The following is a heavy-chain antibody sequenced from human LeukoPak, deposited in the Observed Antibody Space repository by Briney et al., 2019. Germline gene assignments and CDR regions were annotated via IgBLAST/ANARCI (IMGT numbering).Heavy chain of an antibody. Sequence: ASVKVSCKASGYTFTSYDINWVRQATGQGLEWMGWMNPNSGNTGYAQKFQGRVTMTRNTSISTAYMELSSLRSEDTAVYYCARGPPYYGFWSGYYTALDYWGQGTLVTVSS. D-gene: IGHD3-3*01. CDR2: MNPNSGNT. V-gene: IGHV1-8*01. CDR1: GYTFTSYD. J-gene: IGHJ4*02. CDR3: ARGPPYYGFWSGYYTALDY.